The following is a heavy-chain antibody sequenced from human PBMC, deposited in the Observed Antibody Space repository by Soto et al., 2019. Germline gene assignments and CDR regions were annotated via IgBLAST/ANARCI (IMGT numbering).Heavy chain of an antibody. CDR3: ASGRYDASGYFDY. CDR1: GYTFTSSD. Sequence: QVQLVQSGAEVKKPGASVKVSCKASGYTFTSSDINWVRQAPGQGLEWMGWMNPNTGNSGFAQKFQGRVTMTSDTSISTAYMELSSLRSEDSAVYYCASGRYDASGYFDYWGQGTLVTVSS. V-gene: IGHV1-8*01. J-gene: IGHJ4*02. D-gene: IGHD3-22*01. CDR2: MNPNTGNS.